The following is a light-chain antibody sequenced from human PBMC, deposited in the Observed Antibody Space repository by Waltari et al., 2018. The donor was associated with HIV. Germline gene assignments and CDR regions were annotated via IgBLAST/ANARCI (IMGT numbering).Light chain of an antibody. CDR2: DVT. CDR3: CSYAGVYTRWV. V-gene: IGLV2-11*01. CDR1: SSDVGGYKY. Sequence: QSALTQPRPVSGSPGQSISISCTGTSSDVGGYKYVSWYQQYPGEVPKLMIYDVTKRPSEVPDRISDSKSGNTAALTISGPQAEDEADYYCCSYAGVYTRWVFGGGTKLTVL. J-gene: IGLJ3*02.